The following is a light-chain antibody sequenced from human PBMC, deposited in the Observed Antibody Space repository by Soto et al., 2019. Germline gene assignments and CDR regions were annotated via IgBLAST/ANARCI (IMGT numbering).Light chain of an antibody. CDR2: QDS. Sequence: SYELTQPPSVSVSPGQTASITCSGYKLGDKYACWYQQKPGQSPVLVIYQDSKRPSGIPERFSGSNSGNTATLTISGTQAMDEADYFCQAWDSSTAHYVFGTGTKVTV. V-gene: IGLV3-1*01. CDR1: KLGDKY. J-gene: IGLJ1*01. CDR3: QAWDSSTAHYV.